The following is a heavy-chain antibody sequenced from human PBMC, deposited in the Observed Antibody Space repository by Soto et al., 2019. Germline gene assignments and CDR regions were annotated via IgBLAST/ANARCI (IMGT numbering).Heavy chain of an antibody. CDR1: GFPFISYA. CDR3: AKSRATLYYFDY. CDR2: ISGSGGST. J-gene: IGHJ4*02. V-gene: IGHV3-23*01. D-gene: IGHD2-15*01. Sequence: GGSLRLSCASSGFPFISYAMSWVRQAPGKGLEWVSAISGSGGSTYYADSVKGRFTISRDNSKNTLYLQMNGLRAEDTAVYYCAKSRATLYYFDYWGQGTLVTVSS.